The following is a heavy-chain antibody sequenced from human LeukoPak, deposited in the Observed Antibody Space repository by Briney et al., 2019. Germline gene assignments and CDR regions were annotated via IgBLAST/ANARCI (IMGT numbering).Heavy chain of an antibody. CDR1: GFTFSDYA. Sequence: PGGSLRLSCVVSGFTFSDYAMSWVRQAPGKGLEWVANIKKDGSEKYYVDSAKGRFTISRDNAKTSMYLQMNSLRAEDTAVYYCAREIAVAAFDYWGQGTLVTVSS. CDR3: AREIAVAAFDY. CDR2: IKKDGSEK. J-gene: IGHJ4*02. D-gene: IGHD6-19*01. V-gene: IGHV3-7*01.